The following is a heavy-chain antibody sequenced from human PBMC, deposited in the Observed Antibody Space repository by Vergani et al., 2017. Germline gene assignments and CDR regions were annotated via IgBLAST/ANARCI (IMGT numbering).Heavy chain of an antibody. CDR3: ARDWYSSGWTDWFDP. Sequence: VQLVQSGAEVKKPGASVKVSCKASGYTFTSYGISWVRQASGQGLEWLGWISSYNGNTNYAQKLQGRVTMTTDTSTSTAYMELRSLRSDDTAVYYCARDWYSSGWTDWFDPWGQGTLVIVSS. CDR2: ISSYNGNT. D-gene: IGHD6-19*01. V-gene: IGHV1-18*01. CDR1: GYTFTSYG. J-gene: IGHJ5*02.